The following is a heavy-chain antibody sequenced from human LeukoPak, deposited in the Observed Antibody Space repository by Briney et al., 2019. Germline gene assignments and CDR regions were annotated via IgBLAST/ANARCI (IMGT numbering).Heavy chain of an antibody. CDR1: GGSFSGYY. CDR3: ARGRNYYYDSSGYPKFDP. CDR2: INHSGST. D-gene: IGHD3-22*01. Sequence: PSETLSLTCAVYGGSFSGYYWSWIRQPPGKGLEWIGEINHSGSTNYNPSLKSRVTISVDTSKNQFSLKLSSVTAADTAVYYCARGRNYYYDSSGYPKFDPWGQGTLVTVSS. V-gene: IGHV4-34*01. J-gene: IGHJ5*02.